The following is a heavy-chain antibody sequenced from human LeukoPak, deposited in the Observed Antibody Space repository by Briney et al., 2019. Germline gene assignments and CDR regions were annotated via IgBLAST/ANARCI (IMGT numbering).Heavy chain of an antibody. CDR2: IYYSGST. Sequence: SETLSLTCTVSGGSISSYYWSWIRRPPGKGLEWIGYIYYSGSTNYNPSLKSRVTISVDTSKNQFSLKLSSVTAADTAVYYCARTDYGGGDYWGQGTLVTVSS. D-gene: IGHD4-23*01. V-gene: IGHV4-59*01. CDR3: ARTDYGGGDY. CDR1: GGSISSYY. J-gene: IGHJ4*02.